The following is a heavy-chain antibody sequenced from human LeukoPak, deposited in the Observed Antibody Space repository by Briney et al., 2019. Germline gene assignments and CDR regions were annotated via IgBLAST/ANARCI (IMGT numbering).Heavy chain of an antibody. CDR3: ARDGSLTVISGSDY. D-gene: IGHD4-11*01. CDR2: ISAYNGNT. Sequence: ASVKVSCKASGYTFTSYGISWVRQAPGQGLEWMGWISAYNGNTNYAQKLQGRVTMTRDTSISTAYMELSRLRSDDTAVYYCARDGSLTVISGSDYWGQGTLVTVSS. V-gene: IGHV1-18*01. J-gene: IGHJ4*02. CDR1: GYTFTSYG.